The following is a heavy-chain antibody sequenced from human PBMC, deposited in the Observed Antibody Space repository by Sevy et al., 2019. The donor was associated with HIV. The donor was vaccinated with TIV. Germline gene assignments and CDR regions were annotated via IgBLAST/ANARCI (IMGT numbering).Heavy chain of an antibody. D-gene: IGHD2-15*01. CDR1: GFTFSSYS. CDR3: ARIRHCSGGSCYVDAFDI. J-gene: IGHJ3*02. V-gene: IGHV3-48*02. Sequence: GGSLRLSCAASGFTFSSYSMNWVRQAPGKGLEWVSYISSSSRTIYYADSVKGRFTISRDRAKNSLYLQMNSLRDEDTAVYYCARIRHCSGGSCYVDAFDIWGQGTMVTVSS. CDR2: ISSSSRTI.